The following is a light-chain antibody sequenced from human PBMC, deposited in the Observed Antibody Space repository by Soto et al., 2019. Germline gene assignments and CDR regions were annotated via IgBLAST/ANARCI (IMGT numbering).Light chain of an antibody. Sequence: EKVMTQSPATLPLSPGERATLSCRASQSISSSLAWYQQKPGQAPRLLIYGASTRATGVPARFSGSGSGTEFTLSISSLQSEDFAVYYCQQYNSWPLTFGGGTKVEIK. V-gene: IGKV3-15*01. J-gene: IGKJ4*01. CDR1: QSISSS. CDR2: GAS. CDR3: QQYNSWPLT.